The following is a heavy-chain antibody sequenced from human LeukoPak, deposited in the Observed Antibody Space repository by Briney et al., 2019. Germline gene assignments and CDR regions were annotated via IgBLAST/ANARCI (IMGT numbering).Heavy chain of an antibody. V-gene: IGHV3-9*01. Sequence: GGSLRLSCVASGFSFDDYAMHWVRQAPGKGLEWVSGISWNRGTIGYADSVKGRFTISRDNAKNSLYPQMNSLRAEDTALYYCVKGGCSSISCYCDYWGQGTLVTVFS. CDR3: VKGGCSSISCYCDY. CDR1: GFSFDDYA. CDR2: ISWNRGTI. D-gene: IGHD2-2*01. J-gene: IGHJ4*02.